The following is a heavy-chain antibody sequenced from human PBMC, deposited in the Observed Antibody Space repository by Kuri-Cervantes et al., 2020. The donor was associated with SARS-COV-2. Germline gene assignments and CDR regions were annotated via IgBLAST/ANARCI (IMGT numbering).Heavy chain of an antibody. V-gene: IGHV1-69*06. D-gene: IGHD1-14*01. J-gene: IGHJ3*02. CDR2: IIPIFGTA. CDR3: ARDLQRGTFDI. CDR1: GGTFSSYA. Sequence: TVKDSCKASGGTFSSYAISWVRQAPGQGLEWMGGIIPIFGTANYVQKFQGRVTITADKSTSTAYTELSSLRSEDTAVYYCARDLQRGTFDIWGQGTMVTVSS.